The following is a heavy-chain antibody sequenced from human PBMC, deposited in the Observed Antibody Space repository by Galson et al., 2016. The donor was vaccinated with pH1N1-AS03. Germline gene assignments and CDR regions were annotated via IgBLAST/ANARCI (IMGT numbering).Heavy chain of an antibody. V-gene: IGHV5-10-1*01. Sequence: RISCKGSGYTFISYWINWVRQVPGKGLEWMGRIDPTDSYTNYSPSFQGHVTISVDESISTAYLQWNSLKASDTAIYFCARRVYVTGGPTGDWFDPWGQGTPVTVSS. CDR2: IDPTDSYT. D-gene: IGHD2-8*02. J-gene: IGHJ5*02. CDR1: GYTFISYW. CDR3: ARRVYVTGGPTGDWFDP.